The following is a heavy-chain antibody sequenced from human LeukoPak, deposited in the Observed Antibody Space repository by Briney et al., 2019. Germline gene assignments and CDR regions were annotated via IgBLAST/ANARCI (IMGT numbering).Heavy chain of an antibody. CDR3: ARDWIAAIVDY. D-gene: IGHD6-13*01. CDR1: GFTFSSYA. J-gene: IGHJ4*02. Sequence: GRSLRLSCAASGFTFSSYAMPWVRQAPGKGLEWVAVISYDGSNKYYADSVKGRFTISRDNSKNTLYLQMNSLRAEDTAVYYCARDWIAAIVDYWGQGTLVTVSS. CDR2: ISYDGSNK. V-gene: IGHV3-30*04.